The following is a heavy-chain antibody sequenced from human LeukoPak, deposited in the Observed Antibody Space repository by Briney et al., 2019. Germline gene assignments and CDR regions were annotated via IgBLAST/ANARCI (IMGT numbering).Heavy chain of an antibody. Sequence: GGSLRLSCAASGFTFSSYSMNWVRQAPGKGLEWVSSISSSSSYIYYADSVKGRFTISRDNAKNSLYLQMNSLRAEDTAVYYCARTKYHYYDSSGYFDYWGQGTLVTVSS. D-gene: IGHD3-22*01. CDR3: ARTKYHYYDSSGYFDY. J-gene: IGHJ4*02. V-gene: IGHV3-21*01. CDR2: ISSSSSYI. CDR1: GFTFSSYS.